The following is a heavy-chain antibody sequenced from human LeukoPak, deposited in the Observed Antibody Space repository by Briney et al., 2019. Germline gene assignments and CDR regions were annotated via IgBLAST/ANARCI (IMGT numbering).Heavy chain of an antibody. CDR2: IYYSGST. D-gene: IGHD2-21*02. Sequence: SETLSLTCTDSGGSISSYYWSWIRQPPGKGLEWIGYIYYSGSTNYNPSLKSRVTISVDTSKNQFSLKLSSVTAADTAVYYCARVPLSCGGDCYSEAFYFDYWGQGTLVTVSS. CDR3: ARVPLSCGGDCYSEAFYFDY. CDR1: GGSISSYY. J-gene: IGHJ4*02. V-gene: IGHV4-59*01.